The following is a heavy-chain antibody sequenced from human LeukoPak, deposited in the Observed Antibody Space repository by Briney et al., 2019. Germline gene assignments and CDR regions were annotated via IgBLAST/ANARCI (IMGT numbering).Heavy chain of an antibody. Sequence: GGSLRLSCAASGFTFTSYGISWVRQAPGQGLEWMGWISAYNGNTNYAQKLQGRVTMTTDTSTSTAYMELRSLRSDDTAVYYCARDYGDSYWGQGTLVTVSS. V-gene: IGHV1-18*01. J-gene: IGHJ4*02. D-gene: IGHD4-17*01. CDR1: GFTFTSYG. CDR3: ARDYGDSY. CDR2: ISAYNGNT.